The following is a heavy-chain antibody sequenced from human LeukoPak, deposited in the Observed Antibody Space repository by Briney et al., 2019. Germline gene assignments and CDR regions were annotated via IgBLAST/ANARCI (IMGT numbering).Heavy chain of an antibody. D-gene: IGHD6-13*01. CDR3: ARVRXSSWYIDY. V-gene: IGHV1-46*01. CDR2: INPSGGST. J-gene: IGHJ4*02. Sequence: ASVKVSCKASGYTFTNYYVHWVRQAPGQGLEWMGIINPSGGSTTYAQTFQGRVTMTRDTSTSTVYMELSSLRSEDTAVYYCARVRXSSWYIDYWGQGTLVTVSS. CDR1: GYTFTNYY.